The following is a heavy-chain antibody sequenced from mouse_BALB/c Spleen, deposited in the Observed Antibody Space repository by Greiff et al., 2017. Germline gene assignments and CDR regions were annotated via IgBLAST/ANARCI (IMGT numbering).Heavy chain of an antibody. CDR3: AREDCGNYYAMDY. CDR2: ISYDGSN. V-gene: IGHV3-6*02. J-gene: IGHJ4*01. D-gene: IGHD2-1*01. Sequence: EVKLVESGPGLVKPSQSLSLSCSVSGYSITSGYYWNWIRQSPGNILEWMGYISYDGSNNYNPSLKNRISITRDTSKNQFFLKLNSVTTEDTATYYCAREDCGNYYAMDYWGQGTSVTVSS. CDR1: GYSITSGYY.